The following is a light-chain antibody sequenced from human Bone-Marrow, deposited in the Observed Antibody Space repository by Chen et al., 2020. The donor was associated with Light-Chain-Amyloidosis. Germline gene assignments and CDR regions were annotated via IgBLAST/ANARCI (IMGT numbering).Light chain of an antibody. CDR1: GLPTKY. J-gene: IGLJ2*01. CDR3: QSADSSGTYEVI. CDR2: RDT. Sequence: SYELTPPPSVSVSPGQTARIPCSGDGLPTKYAYWYQQKPGQAPVLVRHRDTERPSGISERFSGSSSGTTATVTISGVQAEDEADYHCQSADSSGTYEVIFGGGTKLTVL. V-gene: IGLV3-25*03.